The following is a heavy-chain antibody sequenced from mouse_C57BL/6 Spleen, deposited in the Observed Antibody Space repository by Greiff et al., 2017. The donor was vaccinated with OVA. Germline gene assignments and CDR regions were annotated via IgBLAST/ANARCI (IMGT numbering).Heavy chain of an antibody. CDR3: ARDKDGSDYFDY. V-gene: IGHV5-4*01. Sequence: EVQRVESGGGLVKPGGSLKLSCAASGFTFSSYAMSWVRQTPEKRLEWVATISDGGSYTYYPDNVKGRFTISRDNAKNNLYLQMSHLKSEVTAMYYCARDKDGSDYFDYWGQGTTLTVSS. CDR2: ISDGGSYT. J-gene: IGHJ2*01. D-gene: IGHD1-1*01. CDR1: GFTFSSYA.